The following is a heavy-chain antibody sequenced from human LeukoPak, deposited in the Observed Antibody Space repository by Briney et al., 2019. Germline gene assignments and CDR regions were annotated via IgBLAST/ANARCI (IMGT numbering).Heavy chain of an antibody. V-gene: IGHV3-23*01. D-gene: IGHD2-2*01. CDR3: AKDRADCSNTSYYAFFDY. Sequence: GGSLRLSCAASGFTFSNYAINWVRQAPGKGLEWVSGISGSGGSTFYADSVKGRFTISRDNSKTTLYLQMNSLRAEDTAVYYCAKDRADCSNTSYYAFFDYWGQETLVTVSP. CDR2: ISGSGGST. CDR1: GFTFSNYA. J-gene: IGHJ4*02.